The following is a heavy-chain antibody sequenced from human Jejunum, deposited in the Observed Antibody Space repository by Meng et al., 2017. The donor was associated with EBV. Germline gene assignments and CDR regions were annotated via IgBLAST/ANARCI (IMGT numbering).Heavy chain of an antibody. D-gene: IGHD2/OR15-2a*01. V-gene: IGHV4-4*02. CDR1: GGSINSKNW. CDR2: IDHSGST. CDR3: ARDSQYLARGYFDY. Sequence: QVQLQESGPGLVQPSGXLSCTCXVSGGSINSKNWWHWVRQAPGKGLEWIGEIDHSGSTHYNPSLKSRVTISLGTSMNQFSLELTSPTAADTAVYYCARDSQYLARGYFDYWGQGALVTVSS. J-gene: IGHJ4*02.